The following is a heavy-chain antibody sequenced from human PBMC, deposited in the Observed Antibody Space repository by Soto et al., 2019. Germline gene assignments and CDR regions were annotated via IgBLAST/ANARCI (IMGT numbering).Heavy chain of an antibody. CDR1: GYTFTSYY. CDR3: ARDLLRGTAGILTGYYKGYYYYYMDV. Sequence: ASVKVSCKASGYTFTSYYMHWVRQAPGQGLEWMGIINPSGGSTSYAQKFQGRVTMTRDTSTSTVYMELSSLRSEDTAVYYCARDLLRGTAGILTGYYKGYYYYYMDVWGKGTKVTVSS. J-gene: IGHJ6*03. V-gene: IGHV1-46*03. D-gene: IGHD3-9*01. CDR2: INPSGGST.